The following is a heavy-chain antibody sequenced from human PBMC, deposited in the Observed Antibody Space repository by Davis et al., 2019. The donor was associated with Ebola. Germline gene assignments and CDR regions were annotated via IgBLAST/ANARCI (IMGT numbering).Heavy chain of an antibody. CDR1: GFTFSDYA. D-gene: IGHD3-22*01. CDR3: AKRDSSGYSYFDC. V-gene: IGHV3-23*01. J-gene: IGHJ4*02. Sequence: GESLKISCAASGFTFSDYAMSWVRQAPGKGLEWVSTFGTGGGTYYADSVKGRFTIIRDNSRNTLSLQMNGLRAEDTAVYYCAKRDSSGYSYFDCWGQGTLVTVSS. CDR2: FGTGGGT.